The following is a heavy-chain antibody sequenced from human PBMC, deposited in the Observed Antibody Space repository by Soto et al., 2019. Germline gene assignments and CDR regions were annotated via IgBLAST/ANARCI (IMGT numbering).Heavy chain of an antibody. CDR3: AREYVGATTLTDPYYFDY. V-gene: IGHV1-69*04. CDR1: GGTFSSYT. CDR2: IIPILGIA. J-gene: IGHJ4*02. Sequence: GASVKVSCKASGGTFSSYTISWVRQAPGQGLEWMGRIIPILGIANYAQKFQGRVTITADKSTSTAYMELSSLRSEDTAVYYCAREYVGATTLTDPYYFDYWGQGTLVTVS. D-gene: IGHD1-26*01.